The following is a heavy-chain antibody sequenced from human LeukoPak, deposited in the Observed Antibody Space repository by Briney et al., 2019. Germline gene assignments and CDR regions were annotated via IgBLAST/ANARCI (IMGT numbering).Heavy chain of an antibody. D-gene: IGHD3-16*01. CDR2: TYYGSKWYS. CDR1: GDSVSSNSAT. CDR3: TRMSYTITFYYYGMDV. Sequence: SQTLSLTCAISGDSVSSNSATWNWIRQSPSRGLEWLGRTYYGSKWYSDYAVSVRSRVSINPDTSKNQFSLQLNSVTPEDTAVYYCTRMSYTITFYYYGMDVWGQGTTVTVSS. V-gene: IGHV6-1*01. J-gene: IGHJ6*02.